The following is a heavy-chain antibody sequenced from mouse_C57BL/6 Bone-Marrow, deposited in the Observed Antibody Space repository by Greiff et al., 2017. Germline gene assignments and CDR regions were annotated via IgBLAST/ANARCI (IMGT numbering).Heavy chain of an antibody. CDR1: GYTFTSYW. Sequence: QVQLQQPGAELVMPGASVKLSCKASGYTFTSYWMHWVKQRPGQGLEWIGEIDPSDSYTNYNQKFKGKSTLTVDKSSSTAYMQLSSLTSEDSAVYYWARDGRKDYWGQGTTLTVSS. CDR2: IDPSDSYT. D-gene: IGHD2-3*01. J-gene: IGHJ2*01. V-gene: IGHV1-69*01. CDR3: ARDGRKDY.